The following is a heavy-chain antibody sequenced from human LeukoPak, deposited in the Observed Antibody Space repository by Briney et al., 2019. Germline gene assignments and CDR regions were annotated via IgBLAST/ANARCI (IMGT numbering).Heavy chain of an antibody. Sequence: GGSLRLSCAASGFTFSAYSMIWVRQAPGKGLEWISYISGTSNTIYYADSMKGRFTISRDNAKTSLYLQMNSLRADDTAVYYCARDNVVGAAFDIWGQGTMVTVSS. CDR1: GFTFSAYS. D-gene: IGHD1-26*01. CDR3: ARDNVVGAAFDI. J-gene: IGHJ3*02. V-gene: IGHV3-48*04. CDR2: ISGTSNTI.